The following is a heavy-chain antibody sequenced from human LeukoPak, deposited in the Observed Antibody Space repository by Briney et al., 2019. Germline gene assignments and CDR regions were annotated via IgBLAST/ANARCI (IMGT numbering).Heavy chain of an antibody. D-gene: IGHD2-15*01. V-gene: IGHV4-59*02. CDR2: IYKIGTT. CDR3: VIGVGWQPDY. J-gene: IGHJ4*02. Sequence: SETLSLTFTSFGDSVTGYYLNWVRQPPGKGLEWTGHIYKIGTTNYNPSLKSRLTTSADTSRNQFSLKLRSVTAADTAVYYCVIGVGWQPDYWGQGALVTVSS. CDR1: GDSVTGYY.